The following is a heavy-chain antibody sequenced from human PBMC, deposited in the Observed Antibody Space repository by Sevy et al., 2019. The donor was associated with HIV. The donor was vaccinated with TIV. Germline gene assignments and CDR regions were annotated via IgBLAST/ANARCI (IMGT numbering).Heavy chain of an antibody. D-gene: IGHD3-22*01. CDR1: GYTLSELS. V-gene: IGHV1-24*01. CDR3: ATTKDSYDSSGSPFDY. CDR2: FDPEDEET. J-gene: IGHJ4*02. Sequence: ASVKVSCKVSGYTLSELSMHWVRLAPGKGLEWMGSFDPEDEETTYAQKFQGRVTMTEDTSTDTAYMELSSLRSEDTAVYYCATTKDSYDSSGSPFDYWGQGTLVTVSS.